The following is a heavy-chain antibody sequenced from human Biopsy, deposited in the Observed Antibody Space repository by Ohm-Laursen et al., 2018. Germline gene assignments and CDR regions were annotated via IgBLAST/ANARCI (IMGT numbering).Heavy chain of an antibody. J-gene: IGHJ4*02. CDR1: GYTLTELS. D-gene: IGHD1-26*01. CDR2: FDREERKT. V-gene: IGHV1-24*01. Sequence: SVKVSCKVSGYTLTELSIHWVRQTGGKGLEWMGGFDREERKTVYAEKFQGRVAMTEDTSTDTVYMEVTSLRSDDAAVYYCARDALGGGSYRFFYWGQGSLVTVSS. CDR3: ARDALGGGSYRFFY.